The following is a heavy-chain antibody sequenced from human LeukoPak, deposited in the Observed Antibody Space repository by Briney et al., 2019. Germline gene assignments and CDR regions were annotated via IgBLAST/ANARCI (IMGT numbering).Heavy chain of an antibody. V-gene: IGHV3-30-3*01. Sequence: GGSLRLSCAASGFTFSPHAMHWVRQAPGKGLKWVAVISSDGSDKYYADSVQGRFTISRDNSKNTLYLQMNSLRVEDTAVYYCARDILTESGSYSVYWGQGTLVTVSS. J-gene: IGHJ4*02. D-gene: IGHD1-26*01. CDR1: GFTFSPHA. CDR3: ARDILTESGSYSVY. CDR2: ISSDGSDK.